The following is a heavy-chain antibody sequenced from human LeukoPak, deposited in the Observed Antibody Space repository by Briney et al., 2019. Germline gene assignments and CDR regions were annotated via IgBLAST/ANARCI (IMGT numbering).Heavy chain of an antibody. CDR1: VGSISSSSYY. V-gene: IGHV4-39*01. Sequence: KALGSLSLTCTVSVGSISSSSYYWGWIRQPPGKGLEWIGRIYFSASTYYNPSLKSRVTISVDTSKNQFSLKLSSVTAADTAVYYCARPPHSSSSAWGQGTLVTVSS. CDR3: ARPPHSSSSA. D-gene: IGHD6-6*01. J-gene: IGHJ5*02. CDR2: IYFSAST.